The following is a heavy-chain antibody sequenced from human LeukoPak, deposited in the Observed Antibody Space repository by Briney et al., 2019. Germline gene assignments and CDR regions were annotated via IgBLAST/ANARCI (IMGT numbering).Heavy chain of an antibody. CDR3: AKDFYSSGWKAGYNWFDP. D-gene: IGHD6-19*01. Sequence: PGGSLRLSCAASGFTFSSYAMSWVRQAPGKGLEWVSAISGSGDSTYYADSVKGRFTISRDNSKNTLYLQMNSLRAEDTAVYYCAKDFYSSGWKAGYNWFDPWGQGTLVTVSS. CDR1: GFTFSSYA. V-gene: IGHV3-23*01. J-gene: IGHJ5*02. CDR2: ISGSGDST.